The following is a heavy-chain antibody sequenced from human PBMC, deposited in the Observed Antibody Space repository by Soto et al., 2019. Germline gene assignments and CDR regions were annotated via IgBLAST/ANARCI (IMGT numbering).Heavy chain of an antibody. Sequence: PGGSLRLSFSVSGFAFSIYSMSWFRQAPGKGLEWVSAISCSGGSTYYADSVKGRFTISRDNSKDTLYLQMSSLRAEDTAVYYCAKDLAAAGIFDYWGQGTLVTVSS. V-gene: IGHV3-23*01. D-gene: IGHD6-13*01. CDR1: GFAFSIYS. CDR3: AKDLAAAGIFDY. J-gene: IGHJ4*02. CDR2: ISCSGGST.